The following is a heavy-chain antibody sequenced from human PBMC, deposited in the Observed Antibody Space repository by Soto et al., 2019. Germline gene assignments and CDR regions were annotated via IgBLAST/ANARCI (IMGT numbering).Heavy chain of an antibody. Sequence: QVQLVESGGGLVRPGGSLRLSCAASGFTFSDYYMTWIRQAPGKGLDWVSYISSSSTYTNYAASVKGRFTTSRDNAKNSLFLQMNSLTAEDTAVYYCVRARFVSYEAFDVWGQGTMVTVSS. CDR1: GFTFSDYY. D-gene: IGHD3-16*01. CDR3: VRARFVSYEAFDV. V-gene: IGHV3-11*06. CDR2: ISSSSTYT. J-gene: IGHJ3*01.